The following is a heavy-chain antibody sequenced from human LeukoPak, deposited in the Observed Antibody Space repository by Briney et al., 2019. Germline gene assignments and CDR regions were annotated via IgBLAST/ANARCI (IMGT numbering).Heavy chain of an antibody. Sequence: SETLSLTCTVSGGSISSGVYYWSWIRQHPGKGLEWIGYIYYSGSTYYNPSLESRVTISVDTSKNQFSLKLSSVTAADTAVYYCAREGFGELSHFDYWGQGTLVTVSS. CDR1: GGSISSGVYY. CDR2: IYYSGST. V-gene: IGHV4-31*03. CDR3: AREGFGELSHFDY. J-gene: IGHJ4*02. D-gene: IGHD3-10*01.